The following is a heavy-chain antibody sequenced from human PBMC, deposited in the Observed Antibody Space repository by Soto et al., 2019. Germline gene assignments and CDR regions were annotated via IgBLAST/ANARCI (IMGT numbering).Heavy chain of an antibody. D-gene: IGHD5-12*01. J-gene: IGHJ6*03. CDR3: ARDQVDIVATSNMDV. V-gene: IGHV1-18*01. CDR1: GYTFTSYG. Sequence: ASVKVSCKASGYTFTSYGISWVRQAPGQGLERMGWISAYNGNKNFSQKLQGRVTMTTDISTSTAYMELRSLRSDDTAVYYCARDQVDIVATSNMDVWGKGTTVTVSS. CDR2: ISAYNGNK.